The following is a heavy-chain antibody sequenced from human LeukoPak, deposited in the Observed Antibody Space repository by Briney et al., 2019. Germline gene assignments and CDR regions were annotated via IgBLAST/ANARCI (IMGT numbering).Heavy chain of an antibody. CDR1: GFTFSSYW. D-gene: IGHD2-2*01. V-gene: IGHV3-74*01. CDR3: ARDQCSSTSCYLSAYYFDY. J-gene: IGHJ4*02. Sequence: GGSLRLSCAASGFTFSSYWMHWVRQAPGKGLVWVSRINSDGSSTTYADSVKGRFTISRDNAKNTLYLQMNSLRAEDTAVYYCARDQCSSTSCYLSAYYFDYWGQGTLVTVSS. CDR2: INSDGSST.